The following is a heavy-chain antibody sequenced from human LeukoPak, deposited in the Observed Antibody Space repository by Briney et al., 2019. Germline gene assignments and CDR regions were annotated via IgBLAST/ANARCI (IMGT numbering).Heavy chain of an antibody. D-gene: IGHD1-26*01. CDR3: AKDPRRGVGFVGATFDY. J-gene: IGHJ4*02. CDR1: GFTFSSNA. V-gene: IGHV3-23*01. CDR2: ISGSGGRT. Sequence: GGSLRLSCAASGFTFSSNAMGWVRQAPGKGLEWVSGISGSGGRTYYADSVKGRFTISRGNSKNTLYLQMNSLRAEDTAVYYCAKDPRRGVGFVGATFDYWGQGTLVSVSS.